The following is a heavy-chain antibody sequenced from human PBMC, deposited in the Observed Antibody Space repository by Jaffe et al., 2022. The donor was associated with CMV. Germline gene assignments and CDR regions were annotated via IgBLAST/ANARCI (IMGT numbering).Heavy chain of an antibody. V-gene: IGHV4-39*01. CDR1: GGSISSSSYY. D-gene: IGHD3-10*01. CDR2: IYYSGST. Sequence: QLQLQESGPGLVKPSETLSLTCTVSGGSISSSSYYWGWIRQPPGKGLEWIGSIYYSGSTYYNPSLKSRVTISVDTSKNQFSLKLSSVTAADTAVYYCARPGGSGWFDPWGQGTLVTVSS. CDR3: ARPGGSGWFDP. J-gene: IGHJ5*02.